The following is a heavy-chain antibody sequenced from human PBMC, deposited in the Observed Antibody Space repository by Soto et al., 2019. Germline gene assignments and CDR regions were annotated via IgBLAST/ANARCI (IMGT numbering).Heavy chain of an antibody. Sequence: PSLTCTVSGGSISSSSYYWGWIRQPPGQGLEWIGSIYYSGSTYYNPSLKSRVTISVDTSKNQFSLKLSSVTAADTAVYYCAPVTFDGNRFDPCGQGTLVTVSS. CDR3: APVTFDGNRFDP. D-gene: IGHD3-9*01. CDR2: IYYSGST. CDR1: GGSISSSSYY. J-gene: IGHJ5*02. V-gene: IGHV4-39*05.